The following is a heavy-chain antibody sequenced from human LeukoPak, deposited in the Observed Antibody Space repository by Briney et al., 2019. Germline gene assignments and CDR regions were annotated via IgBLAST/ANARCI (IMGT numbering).Heavy chain of an antibody. CDR3: AKELYYYDSSGYPLFDY. J-gene: IGHJ4*02. Sequence: GRSLRLSCAASGFTFSSYGMHWVRQAPGKGLEWVAVISYDGSNKYYADSVKGRFTISRDNSKNTLYLQMNSLRAEDTAVYYCAKELYYYDSSGYPLFDYWGQGTLVTVSS. D-gene: IGHD3-22*01. CDR2: ISYDGSNK. V-gene: IGHV3-30*18. CDR1: GFTFSSYG.